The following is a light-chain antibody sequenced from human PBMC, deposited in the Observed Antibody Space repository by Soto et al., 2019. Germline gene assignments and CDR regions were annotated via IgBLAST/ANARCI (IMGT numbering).Light chain of an antibody. CDR2: EGS. CDR1: SSDVGSYNL. V-gene: IGLV2-23*03. CDR3: FSSAGRSTFAV. Sequence: QSALTQPASVSGSPGQSITISCTGPSSDVGSYNLVSWYQRHPGKAPKLMIYEGSKRPSGVSNRFSGSKSGNTASLTISGLQAEDEADYSCFSSAGRSTFAVFGGGTKLTVL. J-gene: IGLJ2*01.